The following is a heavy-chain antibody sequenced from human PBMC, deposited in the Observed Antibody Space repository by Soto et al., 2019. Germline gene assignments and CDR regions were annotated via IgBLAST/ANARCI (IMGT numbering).Heavy chain of an antibody. V-gene: IGHV1-18*01. CDR1: GYTFTSYG. J-gene: IGHJ4*02. Sequence: VQLVQSGAEVKKPGASVKVSCKASGYTFTSYGISWVRQAPGQGLEWMGWISAYNGNTNYAQKLQGRVTMTTDTSTSIAYIELRSLRSDDTAVYSCARRQSSSWYVILDYWGQGTLVTVSS. D-gene: IGHD6-13*01. CDR2: ISAYNGNT. CDR3: ARRQSSSWYVILDY.